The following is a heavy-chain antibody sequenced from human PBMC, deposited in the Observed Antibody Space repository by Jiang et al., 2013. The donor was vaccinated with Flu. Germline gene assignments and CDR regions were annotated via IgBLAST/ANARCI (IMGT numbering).Heavy chain of an antibody. CDR3: ARTASGYCSGGSCPSRFDP. Sequence: PGQGLEWMGWISAYNGNTNYAQKLQGRVTMTTDTSTSTAYMELRSLRSDDTAVYYCARTASGYCSGGSCPSRFDPWGQGTLVTVSS. D-gene: IGHD2-15*01. CDR2: ISAYNGNT. V-gene: IGHV1-18*01. J-gene: IGHJ5*02.